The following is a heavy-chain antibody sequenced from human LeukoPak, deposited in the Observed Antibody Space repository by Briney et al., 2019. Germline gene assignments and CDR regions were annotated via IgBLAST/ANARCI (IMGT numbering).Heavy chain of an antibody. Sequence: GGSLGLSCAASXXXFSGFWMKWVRXAPGKGLEWVANINQDESQKYYVDSVKGRFTISRDNAKNSLYLQMNSLRAEDTAVYYCARGHHTRGVYDYWGQGTLVTVSS. J-gene: IGHJ4*02. CDR2: INQDESQK. CDR3: ARGHHTRGVYDY. CDR1: XXXFSGFW. V-gene: IGHV3-7*01. D-gene: IGHD3-10*01.